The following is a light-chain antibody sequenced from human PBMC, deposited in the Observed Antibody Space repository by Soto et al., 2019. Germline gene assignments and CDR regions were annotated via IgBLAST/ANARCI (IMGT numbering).Light chain of an antibody. V-gene: IGLV1-40*01. CDR1: SSNIGAGYD. CDR2: GNN. J-gene: IGLJ3*02. Sequence: QSVLTQPPSVSGAPGQRVTISCTGSSSNIGAGYDVHWYQQLPGTAPKLLIYGNNNRPSGVPDRFSGSKSGTSASLAIIGLQAEDEADYYCQSYDSSLSPWVFGGGTQLTVL. CDR3: QSYDSSLSPWV.